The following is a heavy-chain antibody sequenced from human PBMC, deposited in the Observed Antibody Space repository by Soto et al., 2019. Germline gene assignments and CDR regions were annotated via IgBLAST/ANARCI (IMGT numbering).Heavy chain of an antibody. V-gene: IGHV1-18*01. J-gene: IGHJ4*02. CDR1: GYTFTSYG. D-gene: IGHD3-3*01. Sequence: ASVKVSCKASGYTFTSYGISWVRQAPGQGLEWMGWISAYNGNTNYAQKLQGRVTMTTDTSTSTAYMELRSLRSDDTAVYYCARDVSTYYDFWSGYYESDYWGQGTLVTVSS. CDR2: ISAYNGNT. CDR3: ARDVSTYYDFWSGYYESDY.